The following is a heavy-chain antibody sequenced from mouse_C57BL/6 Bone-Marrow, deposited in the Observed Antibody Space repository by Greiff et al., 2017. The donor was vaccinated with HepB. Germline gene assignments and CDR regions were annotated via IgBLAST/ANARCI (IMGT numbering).Heavy chain of an antibody. Sequence: QVQLQQPGAELVKPGASVKLSCKASGYTFTSYWMQWVKQRPGQGLEWIGEIDPSDSYTNYNQKFKGKATLTVDTSSSAAYMQLSSLTSEDSAVYYCARDDYGDWYFDVWGTGTTVTVSS. CDR1: GYTFTSYW. V-gene: IGHV1-50*01. CDR2: IDPSDSYT. J-gene: IGHJ1*03. D-gene: IGHD2-4*01. CDR3: ARDDYGDWYFDV.